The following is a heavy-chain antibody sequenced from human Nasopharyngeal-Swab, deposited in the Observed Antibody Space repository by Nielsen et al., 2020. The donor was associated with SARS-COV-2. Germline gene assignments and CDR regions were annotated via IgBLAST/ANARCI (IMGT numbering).Heavy chain of an antibody. CDR1: GFTFSSYW. Sequence: GESLKISCAASGFTFSSYWMSWVRPAPGKGLEWVANIKQDGSEKYYVDSVKGRFTISRDNAKNSLYLQMNSLRAEDTAVYYCARGGVGAFDIWGQGTMVTVSS. V-gene: IGHV3-7*03. CDR2: IKQDGSEK. D-gene: IGHD2-15*01. J-gene: IGHJ3*02. CDR3: ARGGVGAFDI.